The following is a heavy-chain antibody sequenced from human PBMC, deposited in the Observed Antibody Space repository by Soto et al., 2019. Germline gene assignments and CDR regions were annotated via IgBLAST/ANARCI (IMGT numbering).Heavy chain of an antibody. V-gene: IGHV4-31*03. D-gene: IGHD3-10*01. CDR3: ARAPRITRYYFDY. CDR2: IYYSGST. Sequence: PSETLSLTCTVSGGSISSGGYYWSWIRQHPGKGLEWIGYIYYSGSTYYNPSLKSRVTISVDTSKNQFSLKLSSVTAADTAVYYCARAPRITRYYFDYWGQGTLVTVSS. CDR1: GGSISSGGYY. J-gene: IGHJ4*02.